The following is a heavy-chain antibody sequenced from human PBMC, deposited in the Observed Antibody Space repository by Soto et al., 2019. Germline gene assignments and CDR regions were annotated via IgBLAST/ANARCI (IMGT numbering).Heavy chain of an antibody. V-gene: IGHV3-7*01. D-gene: IGHD6-6*01. CDR1: GFTFSSYW. CDR3: ASEKFVRSSSPEGHGMYV. Sequence: EVQLVESVGGLVQPGGSLRLSCAASGFTFSSYWMSWVRQPPGKRLEWVANMKQDGSEKYYVDSVNGRCTISRDNAKNSPYLQMNSPSAEYTAVDYCASEKFVRSSSPEGHGMYVWGQVTTVTFSS. CDR2: MKQDGSEK. J-gene: IGHJ6*02.